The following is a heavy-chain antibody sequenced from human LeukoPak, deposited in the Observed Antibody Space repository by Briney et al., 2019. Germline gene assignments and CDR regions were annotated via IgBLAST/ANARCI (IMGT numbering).Heavy chain of an antibody. D-gene: IGHD3-3*01. CDR2: ISSGSTSK. CDR1: GFIFSGYS. J-gene: IGHJ4*02. CDR3: VAVFGVIIAVPFFDF. V-gene: IGHV3-21*01. Sequence: GGSLRLSCAASGFIFSGYSMHWVRQAPGKGLEWISAISSGSTSKNYADSVRGRFTVSRDNAKNSLSLQLNSLRAEDTAVYYCVAVFGVIIAVPFFDFWGQGTLVTVSS.